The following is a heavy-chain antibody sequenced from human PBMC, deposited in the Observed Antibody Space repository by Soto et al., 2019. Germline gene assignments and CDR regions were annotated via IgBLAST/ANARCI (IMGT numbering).Heavy chain of an antibody. CDR1: GFTFSSYD. D-gene: IGHD1-26*01. CDR2: IGVYANT. J-gene: IGHJ4*02. CDR3: AKESTVGSPGDYFDS. Sequence: EVELLESGGDLVQPGGSLRLSCAASGFTFSSYDMNWVRQAPGKGLEWVSAIGVYANTYYADSVKGRFTTSRDDSRNTVHLQLNSLRVDDTAVYCCAKESTVGSPGDYFDSWGQGTLVTVSS. V-gene: IGHV3-23*01.